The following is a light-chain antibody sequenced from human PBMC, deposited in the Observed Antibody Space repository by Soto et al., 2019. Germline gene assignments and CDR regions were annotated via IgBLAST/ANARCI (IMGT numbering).Light chain of an antibody. CDR3: QQRSNRLIT. Sequence: EIVLTQSPATLSLSPGERATLSCRASQSVSSFLAWYQQKPGQAPRLLIYDTSNRATDIPARFSGSGSGTDFTLPISSLEPEDFAVYYCQQRSNRLITFGGGTKVEIK. CDR2: DTS. J-gene: IGKJ4*01. CDR1: QSVSSF. V-gene: IGKV3-11*01.